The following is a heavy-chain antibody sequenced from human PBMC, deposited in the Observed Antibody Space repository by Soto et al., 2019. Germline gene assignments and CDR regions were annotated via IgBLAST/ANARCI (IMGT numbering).Heavy chain of an antibody. Sequence: QVQLQESGPGLVKPSETLSLTCTVSGGSISSYYWSWIRQPPGKGLEWIGYIYYSGSTNYNPSLKRRVPLSVATSKNPFSLKLSSVTAADPAVYYCARLWGWFGDYWGQGTLVTVSS. J-gene: IGHJ4*02. V-gene: IGHV4-59*08. D-gene: IGHD3-10*01. CDR3: ARLWGWFGDY. CDR1: GGSISSYY. CDR2: IYYSGST.